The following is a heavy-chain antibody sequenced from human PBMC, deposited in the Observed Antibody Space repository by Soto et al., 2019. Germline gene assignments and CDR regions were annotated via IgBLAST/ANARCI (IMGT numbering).Heavy chain of an antibody. CDR1: GFSFSTYG. CDR2: IWFDGSNK. V-gene: IGHV3-33*01. J-gene: IGHJ4*02. Sequence: GGFLRLSCAASGFSFSTYGMHWVRQAPGKGLECVAVIWFDGSNKQYADSVKGRFTISRDNSKNTLYLQMNSLIVEDTAVYYCARDNSDSGGYYYFDYWGQGTLVTVSS. D-gene: IGHD3-22*01. CDR3: ARDNSDSGGYYYFDY.